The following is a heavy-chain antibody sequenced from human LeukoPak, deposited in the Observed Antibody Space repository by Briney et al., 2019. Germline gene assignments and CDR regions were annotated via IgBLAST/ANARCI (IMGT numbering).Heavy chain of an antibody. V-gene: IGHV3-74*01. J-gene: IGHJ4*02. CDR1: GFTFSSYW. CDR2: INSDGSST. CDR3: AGGFNRVAAAGPDY. D-gene: IGHD6-13*01. Sequence: GRSLRLSCAASGFTFSSYWMHWVRQAPGKGLVWVSRINSDGSSTSYADSVKGRFTISRDNAKNTLYLQMNSLRAEDTALYYCAGGFNRVAAAGPDYWGQGTLVTVSS.